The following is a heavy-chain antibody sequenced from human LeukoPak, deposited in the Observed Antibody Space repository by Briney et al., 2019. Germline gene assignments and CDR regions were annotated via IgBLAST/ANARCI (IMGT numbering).Heavy chain of an antibody. CDR2: INHSGST. J-gene: IGHJ4*02. D-gene: IGHD2-21*01. Sequence: PGGPLRLSCAASGFTFSSYSMSWIRQPPGKGLEWIGEINHSGSTNYNPSLKSRVTISVDTSKNQFSLKLSSVTAADTAVYYCARGGGLLRYWGQGTLVTVSS. CDR1: GFTFSSYS. V-gene: IGHV4-34*01. CDR3: ARGGGLLRY.